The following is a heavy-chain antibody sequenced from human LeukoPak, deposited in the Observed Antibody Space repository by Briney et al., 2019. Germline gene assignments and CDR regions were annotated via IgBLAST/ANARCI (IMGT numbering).Heavy chain of an antibody. CDR3: AKDTTAWWYHRAYMNV. CDR1: GFSLSTYA. CDR2: ISGSGDKT. D-gene: IGHD2-15*01. V-gene: IGHV3-23*01. J-gene: IGHJ6*03. Sequence: GGSLRLSCAASGFSLSTYALSWVRQAPGGGLEWVAAISGSGDKTYHADSVKGRFAISKDNSENRLSLQMDSLRAEDTAVYFCAKDTTAWWYHRAYMNVWGKGTTVTVSS.